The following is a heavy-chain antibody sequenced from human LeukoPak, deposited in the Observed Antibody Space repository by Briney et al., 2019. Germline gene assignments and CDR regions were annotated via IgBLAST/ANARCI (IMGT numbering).Heavy chain of an antibody. CDR2: INHSGST. CDR1: GGSFSGYY. CDR3: ARSRLWSSFDY. D-gene: IGHD3-3*01. J-gene: IGHJ4*02. Sequence: PSETLSLTCAVYGGSFSGYYWSWIRQPPGKGLEWIGEINHSGSTNYNPSLKSRVTISVDTSKNQFSLKLSSVTAADTAVYYCARSRLWSSFDYWGQGTLVTVSS. V-gene: IGHV4-34*01.